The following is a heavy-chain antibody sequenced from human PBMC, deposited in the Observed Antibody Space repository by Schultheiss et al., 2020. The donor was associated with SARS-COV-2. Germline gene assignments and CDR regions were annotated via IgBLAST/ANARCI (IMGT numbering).Heavy chain of an antibody. J-gene: IGHJ4*02. D-gene: IGHD1-7*01. CDR2: ISWNSGSI. V-gene: IGHV3-9*01. CDR1: GFTFSSYA. Sequence: SLKISCAASGFTFSSYAMHWVRQAPGKGLEWVSGISWNSGSIGYADSVKGRFTISRDNAKNSLYLQMNSLRAEDTALYYCAKGEYSITGTTDYWGQGTLVTVSS. CDR3: AKGEYSITGTTDY.